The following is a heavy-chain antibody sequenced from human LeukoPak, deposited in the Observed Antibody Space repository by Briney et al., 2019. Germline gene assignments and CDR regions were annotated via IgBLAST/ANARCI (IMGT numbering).Heavy chain of an antibody. CDR2: ISSSGSTI. CDR3: ARGWGMATILAYFDY. V-gene: IGHV3-48*03. CDR1: GFTFSSYE. D-gene: IGHD5-24*01. J-gene: IGHJ4*02. Sequence: GGSLRLSCAASGFTFSSYEMNWVRQAPGKGLEWVSYISSSGSTIYYADSVKGRFTISRDNAKNSLYLQMNSLRAEDTAVYYCARGWGMATILAYFDYWGQGTLVTVSS.